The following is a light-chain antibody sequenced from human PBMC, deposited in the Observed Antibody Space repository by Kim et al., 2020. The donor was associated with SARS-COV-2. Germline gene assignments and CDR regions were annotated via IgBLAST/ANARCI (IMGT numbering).Light chain of an antibody. Sequence: STGSRATLSCRARQSGSNSYLAWYQQKPGQAPRLLIYGASSSATGIPDRFSGSGSGTDFTLTISRLEPEDVAVYYCQQYGSSPFTFGPGTKVDIK. V-gene: IGKV3-20*01. CDR1: QSGSNSY. CDR3: QQYGSSPFT. CDR2: GAS. J-gene: IGKJ3*01.